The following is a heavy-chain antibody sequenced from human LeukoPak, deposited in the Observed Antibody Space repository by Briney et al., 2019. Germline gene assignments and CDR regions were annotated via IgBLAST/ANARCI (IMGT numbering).Heavy chain of an antibody. V-gene: IGHV4-61*02. CDR2: IYTSGST. CDR3: ARSSYSYDINGWVPFDY. J-gene: IGHJ4*02. CDR1: GNSISSGDNY. D-gene: IGHD3-22*01. Sequence: PSETLSLTCTVSGNSISSGDNYWSWIRQPAGKGLEWIGRIYTSGSTNYNPSPKSRVTISGDTSKKQFSLRLSSVTAADTAVYYCARSSYSYDINGWVPFDYWGQGTLVTVSS.